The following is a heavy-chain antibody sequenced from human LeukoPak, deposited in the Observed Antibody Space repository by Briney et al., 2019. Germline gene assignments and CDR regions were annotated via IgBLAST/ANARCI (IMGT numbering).Heavy chain of an antibody. D-gene: IGHD3-22*01. CDR2: IIPIFGIA. CDR3: ARDHFPHVYYYDSSGYLAGMDV. V-gene: IGHV1-69*04. CDR1: GGTFSSYA. J-gene: IGHJ6*02. Sequence: GSSVKVSCKASGGTFSSYAISWVRQAPGQGLEWMGRIIPIFGIANYAQKFQGRVTITADKSTSTAYMELSSLRSEDTAVYYCARDHFPHVYYYDSSGYLAGMDVWGQGTTVTGSS.